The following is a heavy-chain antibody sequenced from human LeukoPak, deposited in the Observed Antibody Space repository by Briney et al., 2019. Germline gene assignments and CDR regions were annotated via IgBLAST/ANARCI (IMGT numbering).Heavy chain of an antibody. V-gene: IGHV3-30*04. CDR3: AKYAAAGAYDRHSEVDS. CDR1: GFTFTNYA. CDR2: IAYDGSNK. Sequence: PGGSLRLSCAASGFTFTNYAMHWLRQAPGKGLEWVAVIAYDGSNKYSADSLKGQGRFTISRDNSKNTLFLEMNSLRPEDTAVYYCAKYAAAGAYDRHSEVDSWGQGTLVTVSS. D-gene: IGHD3-22*01. J-gene: IGHJ4*02.